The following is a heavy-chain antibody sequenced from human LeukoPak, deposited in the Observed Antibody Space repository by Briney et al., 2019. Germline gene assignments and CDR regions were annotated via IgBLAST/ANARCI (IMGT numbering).Heavy chain of an antibody. CDR1: GGSINNYY. CDR3: ARVSVWDGGNSGRYYSDY. Sequence: SETLSLTCTVSGGSINNYYWSWIRQPPGKGLEWIGYIFYSGSTNYNPSLKGRVTISVDSSKNQFSLKLSSVTAADTAVYFCARVSVWDGGNSGRYYSDYWGQGTLVTVSS. J-gene: IGHJ4*02. V-gene: IGHV4-59*01. D-gene: IGHD4-23*01. CDR2: IFYSGST.